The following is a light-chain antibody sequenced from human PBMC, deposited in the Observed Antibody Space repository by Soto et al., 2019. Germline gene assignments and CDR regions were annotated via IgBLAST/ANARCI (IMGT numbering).Light chain of an antibody. Sequence: EIVMTQSPATLSVSPGERATLSCRASQSVTSNLAWYQQKPGQAPRPLIYGASTRATGVPARFSGSGSGTEFTLTISSLQSEDFAVYYCKQYNYWPRTFGQGTKVEIK. J-gene: IGKJ1*01. CDR1: QSVTSN. V-gene: IGKV3-15*01. CDR3: KQYNYWPRT. CDR2: GAS.